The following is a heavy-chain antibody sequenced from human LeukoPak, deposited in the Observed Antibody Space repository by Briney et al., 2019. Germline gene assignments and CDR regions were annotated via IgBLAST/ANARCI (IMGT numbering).Heavy chain of an antibody. CDR2: ISSTSSDI. CDR1: GFDFESYT. Sequence: PGGSLRLSCAASGFDFESYTMTWVRQAPGKGLEWVSLISSTSSDINYADSVRERFTISRDNAKNSLFLQMDSLRVEDTAIYYCAKGLFSAYDKYLDSWGQGTLVTVSS. D-gene: IGHD5-12*01. J-gene: IGHJ4*02. CDR3: AKGLFSAYDKYLDS. V-gene: IGHV3-21*04.